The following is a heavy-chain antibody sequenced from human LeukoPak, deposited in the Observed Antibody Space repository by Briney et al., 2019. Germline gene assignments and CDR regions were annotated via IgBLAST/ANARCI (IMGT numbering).Heavy chain of an antibody. J-gene: IGHJ4*02. V-gene: IGHV1-46*01. CDR2: INPSGGST. D-gene: IGHD3-10*01. Sequence: AAVKVSCKASGYTFTSYYMHWVRQAPGQGLEWMGIINPSGGSTSYAQKFQGRVTMTRDTSTSTVYMELSSLRPEDPAVYYCARETYYGSGSPLFDYWGQGTLVTVSS. CDR1: GYTFTSYY. CDR3: ARETYYGSGSPLFDY.